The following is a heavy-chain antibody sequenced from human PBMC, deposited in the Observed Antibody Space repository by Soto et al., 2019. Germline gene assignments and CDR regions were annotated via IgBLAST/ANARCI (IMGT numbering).Heavy chain of an antibody. D-gene: IGHD3-9*01. CDR3: ARQGYNILTGYSYFDY. Sequence: SETLSLTCTVSGGSISSGGYYWNWIRQHPGKGLEWIGYIYYSGSTYYNTSLKSRVSISVDTSKNHFSLKLTSVTAADTAVYYCARQGYNILTGYSYFDYWGQGILVTVSS. CDR1: GGSISSGGYY. J-gene: IGHJ4*02. CDR2: IYYSGST. V-gene: IGHV4-31*03.